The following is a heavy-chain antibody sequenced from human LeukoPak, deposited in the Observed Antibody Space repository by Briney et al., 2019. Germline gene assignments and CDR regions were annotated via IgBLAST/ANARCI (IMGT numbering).Heavy chain of an antibody. CDR3: ARGGSLGYCSSTSCSIAAAGNYYYGTDV. CDR2: ISYDGSNK. Sequence: GGSLRLSCAASGFTFSSYAMHWVRQAPGKGLEWVAVISYDGSNKYYADSVKGRFTISRDNSKNTLYLQMNSLRAEDTAVYYCARGGSLGYCSSTSCSIAAAGNYYYGTDVWGQGTTVTVSS. V-gene: IGHV3-30-3*01. J-gene: IGHJ6*02. CDR1: GFTFSSYA. D-gene: IGHD2-2*01.